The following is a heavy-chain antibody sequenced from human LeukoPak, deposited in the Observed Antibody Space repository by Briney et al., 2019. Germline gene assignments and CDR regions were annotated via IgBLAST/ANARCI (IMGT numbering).Heavy chain of an antibody. D-gene: IGHD5-24*01. CDR2: INAGNGHT. Sequence: ASVKVSCKASGYTFIGYAIHWVRQAPGQRFEWMGWINAGNGHTKYSQNFQGRVTITRDSPANIVYMDVSSLTSEDTAVYYCARGIWSATRVDYYLDNWGRGTLVTVSS. J-gene: IGHJ4*02. CDR3: ARGIWSATRVDYYLDN. V-gene: IGHV1-3*01. CDR1: GYTFIGYA.